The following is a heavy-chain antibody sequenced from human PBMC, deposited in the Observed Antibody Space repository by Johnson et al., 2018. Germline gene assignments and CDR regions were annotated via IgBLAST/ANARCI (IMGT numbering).Heavy chain of an antibody. CDR1: GGSFSGYY. D-gene: IGHD3-22*01. V-gene: IGHV4-34*01. J-gene: IGHJ6*03. Sequence: QVQLQQWGAGLLKXSETLSLXCAVYGGSFSGYYWSWIRQPPGKGLEWIGEINHSGSTNYNPSIKSRVTISVDTSKNQFSRKLSSVTAADTAVYYCARGLGSGYCYYYYYMDVWGKGTTVTVSS. CDR2: INHSGST. CDR3: ARGLGSGYCYYYYYMDV.